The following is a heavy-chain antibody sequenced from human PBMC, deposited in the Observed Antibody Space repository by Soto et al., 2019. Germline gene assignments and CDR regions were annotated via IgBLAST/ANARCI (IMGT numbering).Heavy chain of an antibody. D-gene: IGHD2-2*01. CDR1: GVSISSSSYY. J-gene: IGHJ6*03. Sequence: PSETLSLTCTVSGVSISSSSYYWGWIRQPPGKGLEWIGSIYYSGSTYYNPSLKSRVTISVDTSKNQFSLKLSSVTAADTAVYYCAAYCSSTSCHSWRYYYYYMDVWGKGTTVTVSS. V-gene: IGHV4-39*01. CDR3: AAYCSSTSCHSWRYYYYYMDV. CDR2: IYYSGST.